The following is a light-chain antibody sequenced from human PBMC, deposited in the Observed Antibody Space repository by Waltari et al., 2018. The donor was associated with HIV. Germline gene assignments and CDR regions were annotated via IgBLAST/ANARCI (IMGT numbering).Light chain of an antibody. CDR1: SGHSSHP. Sequence: QLVLPQSPSASASLGASVKLTCTLSSGHSSHPIHWHQQQPEKGPRYLMKLNSDGSHSKGDGIPDRFSGSSSGAERYLTISSLQSEDEADYYCQTWGTGTWVFGGGTKLTVL. V-gene: IGLV4-69*01. J-gene: IGLJ3*02. CDR3: QTWGTGTWV. CDR2: LNSDGSH.